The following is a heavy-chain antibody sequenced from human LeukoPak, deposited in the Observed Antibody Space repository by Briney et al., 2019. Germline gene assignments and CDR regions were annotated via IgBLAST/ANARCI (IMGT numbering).Heavy chain of an antibody. V-gene: IGHV4-61*01. CDR2: IYYSGST. CDR1: GGSVRSGNYY. Sequence: PSETLSLTCTVSGGSVRSGNYYWSWIRQPPGKGREWIGYIYYSGSTNYNPSLRSRVTISLDTSKNQFSLKLSSVTAADTAVYYCARGYYGSGSFFDYWGQGTLVTVSS. J-gene: IGHJ4*02. D-gene: IGHD3-10*01. CDR3: ARGYYGSGSFFDY.